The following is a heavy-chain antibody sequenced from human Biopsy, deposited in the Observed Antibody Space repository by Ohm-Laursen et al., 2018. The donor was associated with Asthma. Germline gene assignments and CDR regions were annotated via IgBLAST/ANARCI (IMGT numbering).Heavy chain of an antibody. CDR2: IWYDGSNK. CDR3: AKAIHGDLVDAFDI. V-gene: IGHV3-33*06. CDR1: GFTFSSYG. D-gene: IGHD4-17*01. Sequence: SLRLSCAASGFTFSSYGMHWVRQAPGKGLEWVAVIWYDGSNKYYADSVKGRFTISRDNSKNTLYLQMNSLRAEDTAVYYCAKAIHGDLVDAFDIWGQGTMVTVSS. J-gene: IGHJ3*02.